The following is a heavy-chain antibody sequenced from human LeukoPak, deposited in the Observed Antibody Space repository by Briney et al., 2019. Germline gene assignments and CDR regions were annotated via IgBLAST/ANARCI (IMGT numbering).Heavy chain of an antibody. D-gene: IGHD3-16*01. CDR2: TYYRSKWYN. V-gene: IGHV6-1*01. CDR1: GDGVSSNSAA. CDR3: ARTRTESYPLGYYYGMDV. J-gene: IGHJ6*02. Sequence: SQTLSLTCAISGDGVSSNSAAWNWIRQSPSRGLEWLGRTYYRSKWYNDYAVSVKSRITINPDTSKNQFSLQLNSVTPEDTAVYYCARTRTESYPLGYYYGMDVWGQGTTVTVSS.